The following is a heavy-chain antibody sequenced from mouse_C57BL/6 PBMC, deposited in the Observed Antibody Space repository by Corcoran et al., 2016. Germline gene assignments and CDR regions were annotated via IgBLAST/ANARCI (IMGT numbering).Heavy chain of an antibody. J-gene: IGHJ4*01. V-gene: IGHV1-19*01. CDR1: RYTFTDYY. Sequence: EVQLKQSGPVLVKPGASVKMTCKASRYTFTDYYMNWVKQSHGKSLKWIGVINPYNGGTSYNQKFKGKATLTVDKSSSKAYRELNSLTSEDSAVYYCAGGYYVNYAMDYWGQGTSVTVSS. CDR2: INPYNGGT. CDR3: AGGYYVNYAMDY. D-gene: IGHD2-3*01.